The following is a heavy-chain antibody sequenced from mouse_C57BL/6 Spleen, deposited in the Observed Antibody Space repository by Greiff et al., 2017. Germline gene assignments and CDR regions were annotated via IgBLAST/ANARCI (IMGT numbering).Heavy chain of an antibody. V-gene: IGHV1-55*01. CDR3: ASPHCSY. CDR1: GYNFTSYW. Sequence: QVPLQQPGAELVKPGASVKMSCKASGYNFTSYWITWVKQRPGQGLEWIGDIYPGSGSTNYNEKFKSKATLTVDTSSSTAYMQLSSLTSEDSAVYYCASPHCSYWGQGTLVTVSA. J-gene: IGHJ3*01. CDR2: IYPGSGST.